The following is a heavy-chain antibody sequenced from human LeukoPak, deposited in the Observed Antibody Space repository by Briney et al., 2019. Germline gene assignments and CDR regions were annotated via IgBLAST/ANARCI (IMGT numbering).Heavy chain of an antibody. V-gene: IGHV4-34*01. CDR1: GGSFSGYY. J-gene: IGHJ4*02. Sequence: SETLSLTCAVYGGSFSGYYWSWIRQPPGKGLEWIGEINHSGSTNYNPSLKSRVTISVDTSKNQFSLKLSSVTAADTAVYYCVRAHSIRPVVIISRFDYWGQGTLVTVSS. CDR3: VRAHSIRPVVIISRFDY. D-gene: IGHD3-3*01. CDR2: INHSGST.